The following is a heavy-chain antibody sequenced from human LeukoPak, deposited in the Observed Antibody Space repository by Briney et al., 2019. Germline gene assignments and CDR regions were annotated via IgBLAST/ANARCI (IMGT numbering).Heavy chain of an antibody. V-gene: IGHV1-18*01. D-gene: IGHD3-22*01. J-gene: IGHJ4*02. CDR3: ATKQRYYYDSSGYSHFDH. CDR2: ISAYNGNT. CDR1: GYTFTSYG. Sequence: GASVKVSCKASGYTFTSYGISWVRQAPGQGLEWMGWISAYNGNTNYAQKLQGRVTMTTDTSTSTAYMELRSLRTDDTAVDYCATKQRYYYDSSGYSHFDHGCLVTLFTVSS.